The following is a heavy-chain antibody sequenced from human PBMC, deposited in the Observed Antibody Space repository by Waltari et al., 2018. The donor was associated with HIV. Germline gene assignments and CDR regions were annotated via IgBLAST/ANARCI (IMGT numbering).Heavy chain of an antibody. CDR2: ISSSGTFT. D-gene: IGHD6-13*01. CDR1: GFTFHSYS. CDR3: ARDSRDNSWSLNFFDP. J-gene: IGHJ5*02. Sequence: EAQLVESGGGPVTTGGSLRHSCRAPGFTFHSYSLNWVRLAPGKGLEWISSISSSGTFTHYADSVKGRFTISRDNANKSVYLQMNSLRAEDTAVYYCARDSRDNSWSLNFFDPWGQGTLVTVSS. V-gene: IGHV3-21*01.